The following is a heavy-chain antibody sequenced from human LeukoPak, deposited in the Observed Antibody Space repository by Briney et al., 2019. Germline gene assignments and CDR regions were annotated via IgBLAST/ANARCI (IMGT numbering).Heavy chain of an antibody. J-gene: IGHJ4*02. CDR2: ISGSNSYI. V-gene: IGHV3-21*01. CDR1: GFTFSSYT. CDR3: EKDLGGSGDYRPY. Sequence: GGSLRLSCAASGFTFSSYTMHWIRQAPGKGLEWVSSISGSNSYIFYADSVKGRFTVSRDNAKDSLYLQMNSLRAEDTAVYYCEKDLGGSGDYRPYWGQGSVVTVSS. D-gene: IGHD2-21*02.